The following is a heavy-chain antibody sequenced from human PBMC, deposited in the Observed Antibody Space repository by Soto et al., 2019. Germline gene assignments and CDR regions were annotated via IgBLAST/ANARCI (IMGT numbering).Heavy chain of an antibody. D-gene: IGHD1-7*01. CDR1: GGTFSSYA. CDR2: IIPIFGTA. Sequence: SVKVSCKASGGTFSSYAISWVRQAPGQGLGWMGGIIPIFGTANYAQKFQGRVTITADKSTSTAYMELSSLRSEDTAVYYCARSLELDDYYYYGMEVWGQGNTVTVSS. V-gene: IGHV1-69*06. J-gene: IGHJ6*02. CDR3: ARSLELDDYYYYGMEV.